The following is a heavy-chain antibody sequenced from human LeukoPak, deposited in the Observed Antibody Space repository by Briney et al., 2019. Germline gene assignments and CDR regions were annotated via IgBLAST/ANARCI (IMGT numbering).Heavy chain of an antibody. CDR3: ARGGVGHCSGINCYAGRRDPFDP. J-gene: IGHJ5*02. Sequence: SETLFLTCAVYGGSFSTYYWSWIRQLPGKGLEWIGEINHSGSTFYNSSLKSRVTISVDTSRDQFSLQLNSVTAADTAVYYCARGGVGHCSGINCYAGRRDPFDPWGQGTLVTVSS. V-gene: IGHV4-34*01. CDR1: GGSFSTYY. CDR2: INHSGST. D-gene: IGHD2-15*01.